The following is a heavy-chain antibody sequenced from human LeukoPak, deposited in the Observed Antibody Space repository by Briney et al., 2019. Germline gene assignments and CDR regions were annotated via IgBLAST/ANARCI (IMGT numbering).Heavy chain of an antibody. D-gene: IGHD6-19*01. CDR2: ISSNGGST. J-gene: IGHJ4*02. CDR1: GFTFSSYA. CDR3: ARGSGWYNPVDY. Sequence: PGGSLRLSCAASGFTFSSYAVHWVRQAPGKGLEYVSAISSNGGSTYYASSVKGRFTISRDNSKNTLYLQMGSLRAEDMAVYYCARGSGWYNPVDYWGQGTLVTVSS. V-gene: IGHV3-64*01.